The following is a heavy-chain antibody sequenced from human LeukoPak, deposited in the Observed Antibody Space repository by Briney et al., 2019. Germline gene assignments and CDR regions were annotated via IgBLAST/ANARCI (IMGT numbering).Heavy chain of an antibody. CDR3: TRLRFLEWLFPDY. V-gene: IGHV3-49*04. CDR1: GFTFGDYA. J-gene: IGHJ4*02. Sequence: PGGSLRLSCTASGFTFGDYAMSWVRQAPGKWLEWVGFVRSKAYGGTTEYAASVKGRFTISRDDSKSIAYLQMNSLKNEDTAVYYCTRLRFLEWLFPDYWGQGTLVTVSS. D-gene: IGHD3-3*01. CDR2: VRSKAYGGTT.